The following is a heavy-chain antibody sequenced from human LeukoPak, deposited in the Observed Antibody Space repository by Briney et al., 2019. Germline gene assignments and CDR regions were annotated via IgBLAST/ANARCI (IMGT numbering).Heavy chain of an antibody. V-gene: IGHV1-3*01. CDR3: ARDLFTVKAFDI. J-gene: IGHJ3*02. CDR2: INAGNGNT. Sequence: ASVKVSCKASGYTFTSYAMHWVRQAPGQRLEWMGWINAGNGNTKYSQKFQGRVTITRDTSASTAYMELSSLRSEDTAVYYCARDLFTVKAFDIWGQGTMVTVSS. CDR1: GYTFTSYA. D-gene: IGHD4-17*01.